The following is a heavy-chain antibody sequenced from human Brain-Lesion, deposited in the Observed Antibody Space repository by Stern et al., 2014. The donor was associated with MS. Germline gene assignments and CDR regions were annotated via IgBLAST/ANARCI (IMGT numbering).Heavy chain of an antibody. V-gene: IGHV5-51*01. CDR3: ARRGDSSSSGFDY. CDR1: GYRFTSNW. CDR2: SGPGDSDT. J-gene: IGHJ4*02. Sequence: EVKLVQSGAEVKKPGESLKISCKGSGYRFTSNWIGWVSQMPGQGLEGLGISGPGDSDTRYSPSFQGQVTIPADKSISTAYLQWSSLQASDTAMYYCARRGDSSSSGFDYWGQGTLVIVSS. D-gene: IGHD6-6*01.